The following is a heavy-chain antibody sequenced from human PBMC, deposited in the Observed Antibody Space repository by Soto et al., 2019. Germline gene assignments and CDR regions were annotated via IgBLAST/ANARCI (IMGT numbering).Heavy chain of an antibody. CDR3: ARGGMVRGVISPYYYGMDV. CDR1: AYTFTGYY. Sequence: ASVKVSCKASAYTFTGYYMHWVRQAPGQGLEWMGWINPNSGGTNYAQKFQGRVTMTRDTSISTAYMELSRLGSDDTAVYYCARGGMVRGVISPYYYGMDVWGQGTTVTVSS. J-gene: IGHJ6*02. D-gene: IGHD3-10*01. CDR2: INPNSGGT. V-gene: IGHV1-2*02.